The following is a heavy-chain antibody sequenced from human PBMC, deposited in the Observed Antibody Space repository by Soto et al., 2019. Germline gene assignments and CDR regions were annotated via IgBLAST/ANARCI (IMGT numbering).Heavy chain of an antibody. V-gene: IGHV5-51*01. Sequence: PGESLKISCKGSGYSFTSYWIGWVRQMPGKGLEWMGIIYPGDSDTRYSPSFQGQVTISADKSISTAYLQWSSLKASDTAMYYCARQYCTSTSCRYYYYYGMDVWGQGTTVTVSS. J-gene: IGHJ6*02. CDR2: IYPGDSDT. CDR3: ARQYCTSTSCRYYYYYGMDV. CDR1: GYSFTSYW. D-gene: IGHD2-2*01.